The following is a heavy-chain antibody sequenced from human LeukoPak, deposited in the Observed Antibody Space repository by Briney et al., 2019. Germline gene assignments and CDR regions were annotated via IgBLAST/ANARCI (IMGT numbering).Heavy chain of an antibody. CDR3: ARGGYILTTNWFDP. CDR1: GGSISSSSYY. D-gene: IGHD3-9*01. J-gene: IGHJ5*02. CDR2: FHYSGST. V-gene: IGHV4-39*07. Sequence: SETLSLTCSVSGGSISSSSYYWGWIRQPPGKGLEWIGTFHYSGSTYYNPSLKSRVTISVNMSKNQFSLKLISVTAADTAVYYCARGGYILTTNWFDPWGQGTLVTVSS.